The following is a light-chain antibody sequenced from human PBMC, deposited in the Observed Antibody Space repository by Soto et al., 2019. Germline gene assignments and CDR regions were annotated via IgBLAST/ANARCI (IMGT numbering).Light chain of an antibody. CDR3: QQYGSSPIT. Sequence: ETVMTQSPATLSVSPGERATLSCRASQSISSNLAWYQQKPGQAPRLLIYGASTRATGIPARFSGGGSGTDFTLTISRLEPEDFAVYYCQQYGSSPITFGQGTRLEIK. J-gene: IGKJ5*01. CDR2: GAS. CDR1: QSISSN. V-gene: IGKV3-15*01.